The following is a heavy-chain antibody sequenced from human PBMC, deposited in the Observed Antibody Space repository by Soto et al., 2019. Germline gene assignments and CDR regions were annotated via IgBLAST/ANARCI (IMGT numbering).Heavy chain of an antibody. J-gene: IGHJ5*02. Sequence: PGGSLRLSCAASGFTFRSYWMSWVRQAPGEGLEWVANIKEDGSGEYYVDSVKGRFTISRDNAKNSLYLQMNSLRAEDTAFCYCARLLGFGWFDPWGQGTLVTVSS. D-gene: IGHD3-10*01. V-gene: IGHV3-7*01. CDR2: IKEDGSGE. CDR3: ARLLGFGWFDP. CDR1: GFTFRSYW.